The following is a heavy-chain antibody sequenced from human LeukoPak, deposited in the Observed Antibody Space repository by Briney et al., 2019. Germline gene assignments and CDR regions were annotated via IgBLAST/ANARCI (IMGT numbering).Heavy chain of an antibody. Sequence: SETLSLTCTVSGGSISSSSYYWGWIRQPPGKGLEWIGSIYYSGSTNYNPSLKSRVTISADTSKNQFSLKLSSVTAADTAVYYCARGRFSYDILTGYSPGRYFDYWGQGTLVTVSS. CDR2: IYYSGST. CDR3: ARGRFSYDILTGYSPGRYFDY. V-gene: IGHV4-39*07. D-gene: IGHD3-9*01. CDR1: GGSISSSSYY. J-gene: IGHJ4*02.